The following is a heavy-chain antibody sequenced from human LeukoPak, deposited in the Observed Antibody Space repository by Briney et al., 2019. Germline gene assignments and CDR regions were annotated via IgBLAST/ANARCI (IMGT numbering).Heavy chain of an antibody. CDR2: INPNSGGT. CDR1: GYTFTGYY. V-gene: IGHV1-2*02. D-gene: IGHD5-18*01. CDR3: ARGDTAMAHGFHYYYYYGMDV. Sequence: ASVTVSCKASGYTFTGYYMHWVRQAPGQGLEWMGWINPNSGGTNYAQKFQGRVTMTRDTSISTAYMELSRLRSDDTAVYYCARGDTAMAHGFHYYYYYGMDVWGRGTTVTVSS. J-gene: IGHJ6*02.